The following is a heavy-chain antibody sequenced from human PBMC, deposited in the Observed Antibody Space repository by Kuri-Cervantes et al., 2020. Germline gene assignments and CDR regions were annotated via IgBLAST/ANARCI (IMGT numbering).Heavy chain of an antibody. V-gene: IGHV4-4*07. J-gene: IGHJ4*02. CDR1: GGSIGSYY. CDR3: ARSDFWSGYRFDY. CDR2: IYTSGST. D-gene: IGHD3-3*01. Sequence: SETLSLTCTVSGGSIGSYYWSWIRQPAGKGLEWIGRIYTSGSTNYNPSLKSRVTMSVDTSKNQFSLKLSSVTAADTAVYYCARSDFWSGYRFDYWGQGTLVTVSS.